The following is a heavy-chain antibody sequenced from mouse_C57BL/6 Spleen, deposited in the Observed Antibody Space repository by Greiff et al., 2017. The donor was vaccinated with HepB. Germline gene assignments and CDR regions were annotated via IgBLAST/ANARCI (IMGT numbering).Heavy chain of an antibody. CDR1: GYTLTSYW. CDR3: ARIYSNYFDY. CDR2: INPSSGYT. Sequence: QVHVKQSGAELAKPGASVKLSCKASGYTLTSYWMHWVKQRPGQGLEWIGYINPSSGYTKYNQKFKDKATLTADKSSSTAYMQLSSLTYEDSAVYYCARIYSNYFDYWGQGTTLTVSS. V-gene: IGHV1-7*01. J-gene: IGHJ2*01. D-gene: IGHD2-5*01.